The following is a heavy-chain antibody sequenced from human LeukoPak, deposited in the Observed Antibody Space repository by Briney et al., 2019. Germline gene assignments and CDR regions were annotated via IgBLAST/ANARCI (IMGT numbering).Heavy chain of an antibody. CDR1: GLRFTFSTYV. J-gene: IGHJ5*02. V-gene: IGHV3-23*01. CDR2: ITGSGDST. D-gene: IGHD7-27*01. Sequence: GGSLRLSCAASGLRFTFSTYVMSWVRQAPGKGLEWVSTITGSGDSTWYTDSVKGRFTISRDNFRNTLYLQMNSLRAEDTALYYCANSLGMAPYSWFDPWGQGTLVTVSS. CDR3: ANSLGMAPYSWFDP.